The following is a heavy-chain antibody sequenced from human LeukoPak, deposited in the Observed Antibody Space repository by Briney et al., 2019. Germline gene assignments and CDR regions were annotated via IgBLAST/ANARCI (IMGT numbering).Heavy chain of an antibody. D-gene: IGHD3-22*01. V-gene: IGHV4-59*01. CDR2: IYYSGST. CDR3: ATYYYDSSGYYHDAFDI. CDR1: GGSISSYY. Sequence: PSETLSLTCTVSGGSISSYYWSWIRQPPGKGLEWIGYIYYSGSTNYNPSLKSRVTISVDTSKNQFSLKLSSVTAADTAVYYCATYYYDSSGYYHDAFDIWGQGTMVTVSS. J-gene: IGHJ3*02.